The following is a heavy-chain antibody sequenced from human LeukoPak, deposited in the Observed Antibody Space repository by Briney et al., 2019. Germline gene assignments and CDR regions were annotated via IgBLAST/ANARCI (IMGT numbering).Heavy chain of an antibody. CDR3: ARDSLLDY. CDR2: INPSGGST. V-gene: IGHV1-46*01. J-gene: IGHJ4*02. D-gene: IGHD5/OR15-5a*01. CDR1: GYTFTSYY. Sequence: GASVKVSCKASGYTFTSYYMHWVRQAPGQGLEWMGIINPSGGSTSYAQKFQGRVTMTRNTSTSTAYMELRSLRSDDTAVYYCARDSLLDYWGQGILVTVSS.